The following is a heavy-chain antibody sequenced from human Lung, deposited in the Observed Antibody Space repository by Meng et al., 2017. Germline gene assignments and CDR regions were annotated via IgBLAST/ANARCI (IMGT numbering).Heavy chain of an antibody. J-gene: IGHJ4*02. CDR3: ARGPTTMAHDFDY. D-gene: IGHD4-11*01. CDR1: GGSFSDYY. V-gene: IGHV4-34*01. CDR2: INHSGST. Sequence: QVWVQQGGAGLLQPSETLSITCVVCGGSFSDYYWSWIRQPPGKGLEWIGEINHSGSTNYNPSLESRATISVDTSKNNLSLKLSSVTAADSAVYYCARGPTTMAHDFDYWGQGTLVTVSS.